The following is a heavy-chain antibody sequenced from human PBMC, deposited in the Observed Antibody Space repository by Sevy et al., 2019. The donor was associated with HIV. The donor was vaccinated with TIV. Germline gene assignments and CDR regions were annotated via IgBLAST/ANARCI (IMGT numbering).Heavy chain of an antibody. Sequence: GGSLRLSCLASGFTFNNYAMSWVRQAPGKGLEWVSLISGSGGNTYYADSVKGRCSISRYNSKNTLYLQVNSLRAEDTAVYYCAKDKGDSTIHYYYCGIDVWGQGATVTVSS. CDR2: ISGSGGNT. CDR3: AKDKGDSTIHYYYCGIDV. CDR1: GFTFNNYA. D-gene: IGHD2-21*02. J-gene: IGHJ6*02. V-gene: IGHV3-23*01.